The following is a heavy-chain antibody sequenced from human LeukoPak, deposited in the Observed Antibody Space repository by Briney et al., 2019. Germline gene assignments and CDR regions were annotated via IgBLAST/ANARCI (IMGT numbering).Heavy chain of an antibody. D-gene: IGHD6-13*01. CDR2: ISSSSSYI. J-gene: IGHJ4*02. CDR3: ARYSSSWYFIDY. Sequence: PGGSLRLSXAASGFTFSSYSMNWVRQAPGKGLEWVSSISSSSSYIYYADSVKGRFTISRDNAKNSLYLKMNSLRAEDTAVYYCARYSSSWYFIDYWGQGTLVTVSS. CDR1: GFTFSSYS. V-gene: IGHV3-21*01.